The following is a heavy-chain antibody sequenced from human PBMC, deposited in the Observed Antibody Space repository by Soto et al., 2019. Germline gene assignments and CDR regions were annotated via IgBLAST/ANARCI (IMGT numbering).Heavy chain of an antibody. CDR3: ARSFGHDEWLLPFDY. CDR2: INPSGGST. V-gene: IGHV1-46*01. J-gene: IGHJ4*02. Sequence: ASVKVSCKASGYTFTSYYMHWVRQAPGQGLEWMGIINPSGGSTSYAQKFQGRVTMTRDTSTSTVYMELSSLRSEDTAVYYCARSFGHDEWLLPFDYWGQGTLVTVSS. CDR1: GYTFTSYY. D-gene: IGHD3-3*01.